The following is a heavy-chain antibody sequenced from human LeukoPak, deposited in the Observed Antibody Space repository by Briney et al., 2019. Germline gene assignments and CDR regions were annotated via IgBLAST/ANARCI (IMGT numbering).Heavy chain of an antibody. CDR2: IYYSGST. D-gene: IGHD6-19*01. J-gene: IGHJ4*02. V-gene: IGHV4-59*08. CDR1: GGSISSYY. Sequence: SETLSLTCTVSGGSISSYYWSWLRQPPGKGLEWIGYIYYSGSTNYNPSLKSRVTISVDTSKNQFSLKLSSVTAADTAVYYCARHSSGWFFDYWGQGTLVTVSS. CDR3: ARHSSGWFFDY.